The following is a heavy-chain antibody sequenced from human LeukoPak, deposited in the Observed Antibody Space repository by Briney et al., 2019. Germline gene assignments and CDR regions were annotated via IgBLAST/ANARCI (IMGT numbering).Heavy chain of an antibody. V-gene: IGHV1-8*03. CDR3: ARGIIDYYYYYYMDV. CDR1: GYTFTSYD. CDR2: MNPNSGNT. J-gene: IGHJ6*03. Sequence: ASVKVSCKASGYTFTSYDINWVRQATGQGLEWMGWMNPNSGNTGYAQKFQGRVTITADKSTSTAYMELSSLRSEDTAVYYCARGIIDYYYYYYMDVWAKGPRSPSP. D-gene: IGHD2/OR15-2a*01.